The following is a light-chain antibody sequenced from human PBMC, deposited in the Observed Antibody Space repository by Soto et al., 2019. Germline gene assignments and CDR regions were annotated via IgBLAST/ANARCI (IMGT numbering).Light chain of an antibody. V-gene: IGKV3-20*01. CDR2: GAS. CDR1: QSFSSSF. Sequence: EVVLTQSPGTLSLSPGERATLSFMASQSFSSSFLAWYQQKPGQAPRLLIYGASSRATGIPDRFTGRGSGTDFTLTISRLEPEDSAVYYCQQYGSSPVAFGQGTKVDIK. CDR3: QQYGSSPVA. J-gene: IGKJ1*01.